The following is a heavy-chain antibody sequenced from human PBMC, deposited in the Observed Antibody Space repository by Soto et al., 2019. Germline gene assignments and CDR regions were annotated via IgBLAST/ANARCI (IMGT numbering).Heavy chain of an antibody. Sequence: SVKVSCKASGYTFSSYAMHCVRHAPGQRLEWMGWINAGNGNTKYSQKFQGRVTITRGTSASTAYMELSSLRSEDTAVYYCARAVAVPADLDYWGQRTLVTVSS. V-gene: IGHV1-3*01. CDR2: INAGNGNT. D-gene: IGHD6-19*01. J-gene: IGHJ4*02. CDR1: GYTFSSYA. CDR3: ARAVAVPADLDY.